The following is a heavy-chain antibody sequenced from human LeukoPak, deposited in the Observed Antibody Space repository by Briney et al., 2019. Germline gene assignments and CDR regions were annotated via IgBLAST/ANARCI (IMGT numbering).Heavy chain of an antibody. J-gene: IGHJ4*02. D-gene: IGHD1-7*01. V-gene: IGHV3-66*02. Sequence: QPGGSLRLSCAASGFTFSNNYMSWVRQAPGKGLEWVSVIYSGGSTYYSDSVKGRFTISRDNSKNTLYLQMNSLRAEDTAVYYCARDRITGTSDYWGQGTLVTVSS. CDR1: GFTFSNNY. CDR2: IYSGGST. CDR3: ARDRITGTSDY.